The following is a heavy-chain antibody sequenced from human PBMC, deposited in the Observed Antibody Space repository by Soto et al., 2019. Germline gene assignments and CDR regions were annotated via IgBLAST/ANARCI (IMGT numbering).Heavy chain of an antibody. CDR2: IKSKTDGGTK. CDR3: TTDRTLRITIFGVVISPEAVLDY. Sequence: GESLRLSCEASCFTFSNAWMNWGRQAPGKGLKWVGRIKSKTDGGTKDYNAHEKGRFTISRDDSKNTLYLQMNSLKTVDTSLYYCTTDRTLRITIFGVVISPEAVLDYWGQGP. CDR1: CFTFSNAW. D-gene: IGHD3-3*01. J-gene: IGHJ4*02. V-gene: IGHV3-15*07.